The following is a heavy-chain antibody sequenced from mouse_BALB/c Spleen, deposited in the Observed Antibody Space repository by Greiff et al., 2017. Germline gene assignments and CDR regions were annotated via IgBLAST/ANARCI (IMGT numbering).Heavy chain of an antibody. V-gene: IGHV1-55*01. CDR3: ARSMDY. Sequence: QVQLQQPGAELVKPGTSVKLSCKASGYNFTSYWINWVKLRPGQGLEWIGDIYPGSGSTNYNEKFKSKATLTVDTSSSTAYMQLSSLASEDSALYYCARSMDYWGQGTSVTVSS. J-gene: IGHJ4*01. CDR2: IYPGSGST. CDR1: GYNFTSYW.